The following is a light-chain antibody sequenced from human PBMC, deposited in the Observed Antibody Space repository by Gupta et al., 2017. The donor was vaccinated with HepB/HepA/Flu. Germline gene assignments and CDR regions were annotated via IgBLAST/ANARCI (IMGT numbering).Light chain of an antibody. CDR3: QQCSISPWT. J-gene: IGKJ1*01. CDR2: GTS. V-gene: IGKV3-20*01. CDR1: ESFTSSY. Sequence: EIVLTQSPGTLSLSPGERATLSCRASESFTSSYLAWYQQKPGQAPRLLIYGTSSRATGIPDRFSGSGSGTXFTLTIXRLESEDFAAYYCQQCSISPWTFGXGTRVEIK.